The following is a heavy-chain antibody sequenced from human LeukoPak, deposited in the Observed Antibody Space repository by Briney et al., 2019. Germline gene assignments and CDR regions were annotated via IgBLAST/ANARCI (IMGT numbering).Heavy chain of an antibody. V-gene: IGHV5-51*01. Sequence: GESLKISCMGSGYSITNYWIGWVRQMPGRGLEWMGIIYPADSDIRYSPSFQGQVTISADKSISTAYLQWSSLKASDTAMYYCARQEYCSGGSCYTWFDPWGQGTLVTVSS. CDR2: IYPADSDI. J-gene: IGHJ5*02. CDR3: ARQEYCSGGSCYTWFDP. D-gene: IGHD2-15*01. CDR1: GYSITNYW.